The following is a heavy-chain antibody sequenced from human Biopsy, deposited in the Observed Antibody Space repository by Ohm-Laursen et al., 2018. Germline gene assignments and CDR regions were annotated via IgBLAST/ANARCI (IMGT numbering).Heavy chain of an antibody. J-gene: IGHJ4*02. V-gene: IGHV1-24*01. CDR2: FAPENGKT. CDR1: GYTLTELS. D-gene: IGHD1-1*01. Sequence: ASVKVSCKVSGYTLTELSMHWVRQAPGKGLEWMGGFAPENGKTVYAQNFQPRVSMTEDTSTDTAYMELRSLRSEDTAVYYCAADINVWNVNYWGQGTQVTVSS. CDR3: AADINVWNVNY.